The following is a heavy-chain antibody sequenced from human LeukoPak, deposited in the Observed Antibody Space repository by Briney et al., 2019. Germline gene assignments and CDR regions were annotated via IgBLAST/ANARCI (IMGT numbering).Heavy chain of an antibody. J-gene: IGHJ4*02. CDR3: AKARRRTVFDY. CDR1: GFTFSSYA. V-gene: IGHV3-23*01. D-gene: IGHD1-1*01. CDR2: ISGSGGST. Sequence: GGSLRLSCAASGFTFSSYAMRWVRQAPGKGLEWVSTISGSGGSTYYADSVKGRFTISGDNSKNTLYLQMNSLRAEDTAVYYCAKARRRTVFDYWGQGTLVTVSS.